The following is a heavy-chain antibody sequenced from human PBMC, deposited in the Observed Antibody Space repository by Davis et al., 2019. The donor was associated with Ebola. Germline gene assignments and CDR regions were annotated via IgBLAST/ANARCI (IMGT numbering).Heavy chain of an antibody. CDR1: GFTFSSYA. D-gene: IGHD6-19*01. CDR2: ISGSGGST. V-gene: IGHV3-23*01. Sequence: SCAASGFTFSSYAMSWVRQAPGKGLEWVSAISGSGGSTYYADSVKGRFTISRDNSKNTLYLQMNSLRAEDTAVYYCAKTGIAVAGPIYWYFDLWGRGTLVTVSS. CDR3: AKTGIAVAGPIYWYFDL. J-gene: IGHJ2*01.